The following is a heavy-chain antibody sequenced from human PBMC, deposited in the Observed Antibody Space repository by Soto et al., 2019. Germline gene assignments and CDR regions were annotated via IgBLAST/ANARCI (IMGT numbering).Heavy chain of an antibody. CDR3: ASSSMKYYYYYMDV. CDR2: IYSGGST. J-gene: IGHJ6*03. V-gene: IGHV3-66*01. D-gene: IGHD3-3*02. CDR1: GFTVSSNY. Sequence: EVQLVESGGGLVQPGGSLRLSCAASGFTVSSNYMSWVRQAPGKGLEWVSVIYSGGSTYYADSVKGRFTIFRDNSKNTLYLQMNSLRAEDTAVYYCASSSMKYYYYYMDVWGKGTTVTVSS.